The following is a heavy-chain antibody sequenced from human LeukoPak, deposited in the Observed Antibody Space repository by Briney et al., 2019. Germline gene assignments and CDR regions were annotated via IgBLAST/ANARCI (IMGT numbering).Heavy chain of an antibody. V-gene: IGHV3-48*01. J-gene: IGHJ5*01. Sequence: GGSLRLSCVASGFTFSTYNMLWVRLTPGKGLEWLFYINTAGSAVHYADSVKDRFTFSRDNAKNSLYLQMNSLRVEDTAIYYCARVGSKGDWFDYWGQGTRVTVYS. CDR1: GFTFSTYN. CDR3: ARVGSKGDWFDY. D-gene: IGHD1-26*01. CDR2: INTAGSAV.